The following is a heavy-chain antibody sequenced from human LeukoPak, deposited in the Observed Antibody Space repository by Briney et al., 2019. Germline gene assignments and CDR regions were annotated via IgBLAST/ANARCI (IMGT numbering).Heavy chain of an antibody. CDR3: ASTGVVTYFDY. J-gene: IGHJ4*02. V-gene: IGHV4-31*03. CDR1: GGSISSGGYY. Sequence: SETLSLTCTVSGGSISSGGYYWSWIRQHPGEGLEWIGYIYYSGSTYYNPSLKSRVTISVDTSKNQFSLKLSSVTAADTAVYYCASTGVVTYFDYWGQGTLVTVSS. D-gene: IGHD3-3*01. CDR2: IYYSGST.